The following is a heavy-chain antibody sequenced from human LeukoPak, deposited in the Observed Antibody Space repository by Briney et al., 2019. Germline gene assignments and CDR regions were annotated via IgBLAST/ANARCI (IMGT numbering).Heavy chain of an antibody. CDR2: ISGSGGST. J-gene: IGHJ4*02. CDR1: GFTFSSYA. D-gene: IGHD1-14*01. CDR3: TRGTSTRSDY. V-gene: IGHV3-23*01. Sequence: GGSLRLSCAASGFTFSSYAMSWVRQAPGKGLEWVSAISGSGGSTYYAGSAKGRFTISRDNAKNTLYLQMNSLRAEDTAVYYCTRGTSTRSDYWGPGTLVTVSS.